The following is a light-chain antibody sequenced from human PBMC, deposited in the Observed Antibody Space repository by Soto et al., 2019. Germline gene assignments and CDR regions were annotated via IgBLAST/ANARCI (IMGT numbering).Light chain of an antibody. V-gene: IGLV2-14*03. Sequence: QSVLTQPASVSGSPGQSITISCTGTSSDVGGYDYVSWYQQRPGTAPKLMIYDVTDRPSGVSSRLSGSKSGNTASLTISGLQPEDEADYYCSSYRRNSTLVFGTGTKLTVL. CDR1: SSDVGGYDY. J-gene: IGLJ1*01. CDR2: DVT. CDR3: SSYRRNSTLV.